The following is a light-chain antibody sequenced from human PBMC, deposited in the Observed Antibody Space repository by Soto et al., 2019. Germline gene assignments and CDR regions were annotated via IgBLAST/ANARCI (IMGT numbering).Light chain of an antibody. CDR2: DAS. Sequence: EIVLPQSPGTLSLSPGERATLSCRASQSVSSSYLAWYQQKPGQAPRLLIYDASNRATGIPARFSGSGSGTDFTLTISSLEPEDFAVYYCQQRSNWPLTFGGGTKVDIK. J-gene: IGKJ4*01. CDR1: QSVSSSY. V-gene: IGKV3D-20*02. CDR3: QQRSNWPLT.